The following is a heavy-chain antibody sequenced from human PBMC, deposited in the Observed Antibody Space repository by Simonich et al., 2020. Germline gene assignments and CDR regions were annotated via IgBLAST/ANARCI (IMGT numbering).Heavy chain of an antibody. Sequence: QVQLVQSGAEVKKPGASVKVSCKASGYTFTGYYMHWVRQAPGQGLGWMGWINPNRGGTNYAQKFQGRVTRTRDTSISTAYMELSRLRSDDTAVYYCARVRFEAFDIWGQGTMVTVSS. V-gene: IGHV1-2*02. CDR1: GYTFTGYY. J-gene: IGHJ3*02. CDR2: INPNRGGT. CDR3: ARVRFEAFDI.